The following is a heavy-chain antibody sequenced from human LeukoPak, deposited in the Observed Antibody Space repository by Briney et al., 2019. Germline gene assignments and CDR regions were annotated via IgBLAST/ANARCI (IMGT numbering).Heavy chain of an antibody. D-gene: IGHD5-18*01. CDR3: ARGDPAMANNAFDH. J-gene: IGHJ4*02. CDR1: GGSISSGSYY. V-gene: IGHV4-61*02. CDR2: IHTSGSS. Sequence: SETLSLTCTVSGGSISSGSYYWTWIRQPAGKGLEWIGRIHTSGSSNYNPSLKSQVTLSVDTSKNHFSLMLSSVTAADTAVYYCARGDPAMANNAFDHWGQGTLVTVSS.